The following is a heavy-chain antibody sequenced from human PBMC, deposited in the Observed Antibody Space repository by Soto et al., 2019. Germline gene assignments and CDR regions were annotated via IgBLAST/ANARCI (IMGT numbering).Heavy chain of an antibody. CDR3: AASIFYYGMDV. CDR1: GYTFTNYW. J-gene: IGHJ6*02. V-gene: IGHV5-51*01. Sequence: PGESLKISCKGSGYTFTNYWIGWVRQMPGKGLEWMGIIYPGDSDTKYNPSFQGQVTISADKSITTTYLQWSSLKASDTAIYYCAASIFYYGMDVWGQGTAVTVSS. CDR2: IYPGDSDT.